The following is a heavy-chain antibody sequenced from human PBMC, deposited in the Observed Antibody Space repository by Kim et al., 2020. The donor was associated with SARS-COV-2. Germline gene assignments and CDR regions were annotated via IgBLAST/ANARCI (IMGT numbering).Heavy chain of an antibody. CDR2: IYYSGST. CDR3: ARAGTWIHSPHFDY. Sequence: SETLSLTCTVSGGSISSGGYYWSWIRQHPGKGLEWIGYIYYSGSTYYNPSLKSRVTISVDTSKNQFSLKLSSVTAADTAVYYCARAGTWIHSPHFDYWGQGTLVTVSS. J-gene: IGHJ4*02. CDR1: GGSISSGGYY. V-gene: IGHV4-31*03. D-gene: IGHD5-12*01.